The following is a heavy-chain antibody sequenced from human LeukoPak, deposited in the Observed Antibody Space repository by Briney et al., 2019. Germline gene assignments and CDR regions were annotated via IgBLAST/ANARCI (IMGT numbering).Heavy chain of an antibody. CDR2: ISYDGTHK. CDR1: GFTFSNYA. V-gene: IGHV3-30*04. CDR3: AREMPHGSYKAFDI. D-gene: IGHD1-26*01. J-gene: IGHJ3*02. Sequence: GGSLRLSCAVSGFTFSNYAMHWVRQAPGKGLEWVATISYDGTHKNYADSVKGRFTISRDDAKNSLYLQMNSLRAEDTAVYYCAREMPHGSYKAFDIWGQGAMVTVSS.